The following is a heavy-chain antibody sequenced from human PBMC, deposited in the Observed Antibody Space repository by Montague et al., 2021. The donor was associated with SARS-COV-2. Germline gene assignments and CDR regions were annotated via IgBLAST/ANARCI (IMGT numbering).Heavy chain of an antibody. CDR1: GDSMSNYY. D-gene: IGHD6-13*01. CDR3: ARAPIYRRSWYAYFDD. Sequence: SETLSLTCTVSGDSMSNYYWCWIRQPPGQGLEWIGYINYNGSTHYNPSLPIRGTMSIDTSKNQFSLRLTSVTAADTAMYFCARAPIYRRSWYAYFDDWGQGTLVTVSS. V-gene: IGHV4-59*01. CDR2: INYNGST. J-gene: IGHJ4*02.